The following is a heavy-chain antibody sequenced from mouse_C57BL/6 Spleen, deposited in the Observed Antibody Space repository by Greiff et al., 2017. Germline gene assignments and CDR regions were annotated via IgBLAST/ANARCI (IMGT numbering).Heavy chain of an antibody. CDR2: ILPGSGST. Sequence: QVQLQQSGAELARPGASVKLSCKASGYTFTSYGISWVKQRPGHGLEWIGEILPGSGSTNYNEKFKGKATFTADTSSNTAYMQLSSLTTEDSAIYYCARFSYYAIYYYAMDYWGQGTSVTVSS. V-gene: IGHV1-9*01. CDR3: ARFSYYAIYYYAMDY. D-gene: IGHD2-10*01. CDR1: GYTFTSYG. J-gene: IGHJ4*01.